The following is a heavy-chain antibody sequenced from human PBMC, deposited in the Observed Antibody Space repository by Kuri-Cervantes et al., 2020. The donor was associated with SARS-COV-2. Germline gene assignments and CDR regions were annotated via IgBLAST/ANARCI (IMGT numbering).Heavy chain of an antibody. CDR1: GFTFSSYA. CDR2: IPYDGSNK. Sequence: GGSLRLSCAASGFTFSSYAMHWVRQAPGKGLEWVAVIPYDGSNKYYADSVKGRFTISRDNSKNTLYLQMNSLRAEDTAVYYCARQGYCSSTSCYTIPPDYWGQGTLVTVSS. V-gene: IGHV3-30-3*01. D-gene: IGHD2-2*02. J-gene: IGHJ4*02. CDR3: ARQGYCSSTSCYTIPPDY.